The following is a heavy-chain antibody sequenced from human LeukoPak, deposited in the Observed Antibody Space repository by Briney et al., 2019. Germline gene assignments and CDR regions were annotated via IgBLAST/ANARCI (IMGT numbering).Heavy chain of an antibody. V-gene: IGHV1-24*01. J-gene: IGHJ4*01. Sequence: ASVKVSCKVSGYIFTELSMHWVRQSPGKGLEWMGGCDPENGKTVYAQNFQGRVTMTEDTSTDTAYMELTSLTFDDTAIYYCAIDTVYYDPPTYWGQGTLVTVSS. CDR3: AIDTVYYDPPTY. D-gene: IGHD3-16*01. CDR2: CDPENGKT. CDR1: GYIFTELS.